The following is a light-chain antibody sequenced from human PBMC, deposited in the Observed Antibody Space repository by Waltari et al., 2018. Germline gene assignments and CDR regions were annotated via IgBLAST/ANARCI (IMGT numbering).Light chain of an antibody. V-gene: IGLV2-23*02. J-gene: IGLJ1*01. CDR1: TSDVGSYDL. CDR3: CSYAGRGTYV. CDR2: EVF. Sequence: QSALTQPASVSGTPGQSITISCSGTTSDVGSYDLVSWYQQNPGEDPKLLLCEVFKRPPDTSSRFSGAKSGSTASLTISGLQPEDEADYYCCSYAGRGTYVFGSGTKVTVL.